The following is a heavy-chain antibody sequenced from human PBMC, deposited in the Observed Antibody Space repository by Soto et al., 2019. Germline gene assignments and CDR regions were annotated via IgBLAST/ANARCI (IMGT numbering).Heavy chain of an antibody. CDR2: ISGSGAST. CDR3: AEGSSGFYY. CDR1: GFTFSSYA. D-gene: IGHD3-22*01. J-gene: IGHJ4*02. V-gene: IGHV3-23*01. Sequence: GGSLRLSCAASGFTFSSYAMSWVRQAPGKGLEWVSSISGSGASTYYADSVKGRFTISRDNSKNTLYLQMNSLRAEDTAVYYCAEGSSGFYYWGQGTLVTVSS.